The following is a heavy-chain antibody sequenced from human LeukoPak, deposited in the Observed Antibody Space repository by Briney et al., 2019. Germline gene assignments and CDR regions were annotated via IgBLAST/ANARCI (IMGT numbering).Heavy chain of an antibody. Sequence: KPSETLSLTSSVSGGSISSYYWSWIPPAPGKGLEWIGYIYYSGSNNYNPSLKSRVTMSVDTSKNQFSLKLSAVTAADTAVYYCARVRNSGYDQYCFDYWGQGTLVTVSS. CDR1: GGSISSYY. D-gene: IGHD5-12*01. J-gene: IGHJ4*02. CDR3: ARVRNSGYDQYCFDY. V-gene: IGHV4-59*01. CDR2: IYYSGSN.